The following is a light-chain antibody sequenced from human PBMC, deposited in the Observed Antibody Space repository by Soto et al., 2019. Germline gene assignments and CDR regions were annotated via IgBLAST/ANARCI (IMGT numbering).Light chain of an antibody. Sequence: QSALTQPPSASGSPGQSVTLSCTGASSDVGGYNFVSWYQHHPGKAPRLMIYDVTQRPSGVPDRFSGSKSGNTASLTVSGLQVADEAYYYCSSYAGSSIPVAFGGGTKLTVL. CDR2: DVT. J-gene: IGLJ2*01. CDR1: SSDVGGYNF. V-gene: IGLV2-8*01. CDR3: SSYAGSSIPVA.